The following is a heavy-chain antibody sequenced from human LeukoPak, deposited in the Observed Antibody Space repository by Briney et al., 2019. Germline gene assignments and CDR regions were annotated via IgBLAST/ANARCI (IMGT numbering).Heavy chain of an antibody. J-gene: IGHJ6*03. D-gene: IGHD1-1*01. CDR1: GFSFSTFG. V-gene: IGHV3-30*02. Sequence: GGSLRLSCAASGFSFSTFGMYWVRQVQGNGQEWVAFIRYYGNDKYYGDSAKDRFTISRDNSKYTLYLQMNSLTTDDTGVYYCAKDSQLDVGSDYYYYSYMDVWGRGTTVTVSS. CDR3: AKDSQLDVGSDYYYYSYMDV. CDR2: IRYYGNDK.